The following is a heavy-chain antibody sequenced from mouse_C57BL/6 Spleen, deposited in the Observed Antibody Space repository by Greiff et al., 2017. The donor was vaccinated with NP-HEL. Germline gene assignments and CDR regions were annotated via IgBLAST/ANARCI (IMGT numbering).Heavy chain of an antibody. CDR3: AGGTAFDY. Sequence: VKVVESGAELVRPGTSVKVSCKASGYAFTNYLIEWVKQRPGQGLEWIGVINPGSGGTNYNEKFKGKATLTADKSSSTAYMQLSSLTSEASAVYFCAGGTAFDYWGQGTTLTVSS. J-gene: IGHJ2*01. CDR2: INPGSGGT. V-gene: IGHV1-54*01. CDR1: GYAFTNYL. D-gene: IGHD2-14*01.